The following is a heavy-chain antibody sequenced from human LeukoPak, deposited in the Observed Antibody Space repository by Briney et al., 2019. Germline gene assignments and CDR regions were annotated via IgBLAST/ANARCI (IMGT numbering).Heavy chain of an antibody. CDR1: GGSISSYY. V-gene: IGHV4-4*07. CDR2: IYTSGST. D-gene: IGHD2-2*01. J-gene: IGHJ5*02. Sequence: SETLSLTCTVSGGSISSYYWSWIRQPAGKGLEWIGRIYTSGSTNYNPSLKSRVTMSVDTSKNQFSLKLSSVTAADTAVYYCAREGYCSSTSCYAENWFDPWGQGTLVTVSS. CDR3: AREGYCSSTSCYAENWFDP.